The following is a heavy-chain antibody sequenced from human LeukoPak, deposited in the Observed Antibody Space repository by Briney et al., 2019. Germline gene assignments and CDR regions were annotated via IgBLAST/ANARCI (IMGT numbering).Heavy chain of an antibody. CDR1: GFTVSSNY. CDR3: AREIVRGVTDY. CDR2: IYSGGST. D-gene: IGHD3-10*02. V-gene: IGHV3-53*01. J-gene: IGHJ4*02. Sequence: PGGSLRLSCAASGFTVSSNYMSWVRQAPGKGLQWASVIYSGGSTYYADSVKGRFTISRDNSKNRLYLQMKSLRAEDTAVYYCAREIVRGVTDYWGQGTLVTVSS.